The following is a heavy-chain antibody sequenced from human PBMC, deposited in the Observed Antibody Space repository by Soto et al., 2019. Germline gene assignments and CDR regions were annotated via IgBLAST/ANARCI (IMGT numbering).Heavy chain of an antibody. CDR1: GGSISSGGYS. D-gene: IGHD5-18*01. V-gene: IGHV4-30-2*01. CDR2: IYHSGST. CDR3: ARGSGYSYGYYYYYGMDV. J-gene: IGHJ6*02. Sequence: PSETLSLTCAVSGGSISSGGYSWSWIRQPPGKGLEWIGYIYHSGSTYYNPSLKSRVTISVDRSKNQFSLKLSSVTAADTAVYYCARGSGYSYGYYYYYGMDVWGQGTTVTVSS.